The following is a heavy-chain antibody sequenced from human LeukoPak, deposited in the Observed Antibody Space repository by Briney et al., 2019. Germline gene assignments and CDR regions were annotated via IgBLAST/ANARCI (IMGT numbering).Heavy chain of an antibody. CDR3: AAQYYYDSSGYSYFDY. CDR2: IYTSGST. CDR1: GGSISSGSYY. Sequence: KASETLSLTCTVSGGSISSGSYYWSWIRQPAGKGLEWIGRIYTSGSTNYNPSLKSRVTISVDTSENQFSLKLSSVTAADTAVYYCAAQYYYDSSGYSYFDYWGQGTLVTVSS. J-gene: IGHJ4*02. D-gene: IGHD3-22*01. V-gene: IGHV4-61*02.